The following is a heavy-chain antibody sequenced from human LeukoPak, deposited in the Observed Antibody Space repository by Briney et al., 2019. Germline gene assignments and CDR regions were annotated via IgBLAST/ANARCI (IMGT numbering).Heavy chain of an antibody. CDR3: ARAPQYCSGGSCYPEHWFDP. Sequence: ASVKVSCKASGGTFSSYAISWVRQAPGQGLEWMGGIIPIFGTANYAQKFQGRVTITADESTSTAYMELSSLRSEDTAVYYCARAPQYCSGGSCYPEHWFDPWGQGTLVTVSS. J-gene: IGHJ5*02. CDR1: GGTFSSYA. D-gene: IGHD2-15*01. V-gene: IGHV1-69*13. CDR2: IIPIFGTA.